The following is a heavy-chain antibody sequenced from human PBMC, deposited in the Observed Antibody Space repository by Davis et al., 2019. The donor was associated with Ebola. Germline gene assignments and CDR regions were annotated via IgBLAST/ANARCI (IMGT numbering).Heavy chain of an antibody. D-gene: IGHD2-15*01. CDR2: INPSGGST. CDR1: GYTFTSYY. Sequence: ASVKVSCKASGYTFTSYYMHWVRQAPGQGLEWMGIINPSGGSTSYAQKFQGRVTMTRDTSTSTVYMELSSLRSEDTAVYYCARDQIVVVVAGTSPYYYYGMDVWGKGTTVTVSS. V-gene: IGHV1-46*01. J-gene: IGHJ6*04. CDR3: ARDQIVVVVAGTSPYYYYGMDV.